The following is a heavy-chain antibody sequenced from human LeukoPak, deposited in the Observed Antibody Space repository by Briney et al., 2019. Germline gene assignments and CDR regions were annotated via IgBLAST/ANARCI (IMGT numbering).Heavy chain of an antibody. CDR1: GFTFSVYW. V-gene: IGHV3-7*01. D-gene: IGHD3-10*01. CDR2: IKEDGSEK. J-gene: IGHJ5*02. CDR3: ARGGSWFAP. Sequence: GGSLRLSCVASGFTFSVYWMSWVRQAPGNGLEWVANIKEDGSEKYYVDSVKGRFTISRDNAQNSLYLQMSSLRAEDTAVYYCARGGSWFAPWGQGTLVTVSS.